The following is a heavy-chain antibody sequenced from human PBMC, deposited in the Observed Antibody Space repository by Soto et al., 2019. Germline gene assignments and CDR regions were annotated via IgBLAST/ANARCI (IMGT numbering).Heavy chain of an antibody. D-gene: IGHD3-3*01. J-gene: IGHJ4*02. Sequence: EVQLVESGGGLVQPGGSLRLSCAASGFTFGSNWMSWVRQAPGKGLEWVANIKRDGSEKYYVDSVKGRFTISRDNAKNTLYLQMNSLRADDTAVYYCASLEWESTRYADYWGQGTLVSVSS. V-gene: IGHV3-7*03. CDR3: ASLEWESTRYADY. CDR1: GFTFGSNW. CDR2: IKRDGSEK.